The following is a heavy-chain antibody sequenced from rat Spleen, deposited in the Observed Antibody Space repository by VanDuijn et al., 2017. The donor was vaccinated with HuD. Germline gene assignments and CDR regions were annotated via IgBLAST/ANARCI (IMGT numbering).Heavy chain of an antibody. J-gene: IGHJ2*01. CDR2: ISSDGRRN. V-gene: IGHV5-29*01. D-gene: IGHD1-2*01. CDR3: ARRIYYYSSYPFDY. CDR1: GFTFSDYY. Sequence: EVQLVESDGGLVQPGRSLKLSCAASGFTFSDYYMAWVRQAPTKGLEWVATISSDGRRNYYRDSVKGRFTISRDNAKSSLYLQMDSLRSEDTATYYCARRIYYYSSYPFDYWGQGVMVTVSS.